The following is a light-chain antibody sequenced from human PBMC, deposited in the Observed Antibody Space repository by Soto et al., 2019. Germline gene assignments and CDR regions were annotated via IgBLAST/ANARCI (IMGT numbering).Light chain of an antibody. CDR1: ESINSY. CDR2: AAS. CDR3: QQSYRTPYT. V-gene: IGKV1-39*01. Sequence: DVPMTQSPSSLSASVGDRVTITCRASESINSYLNWYQQKPGKAPKLLINAASTLQSGVPTRFTGSGSGTDFTLTISSLQADDFATYYCQQSYRTPYTFGQGTNLEIK. J-gene: IGKJ2*01.